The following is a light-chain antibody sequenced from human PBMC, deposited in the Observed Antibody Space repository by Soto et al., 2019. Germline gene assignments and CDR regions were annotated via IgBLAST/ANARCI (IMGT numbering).Light chain of an antibody. Sequence: MVLPQGPGTLSLSPGARATXSCRASQSFSSPNLAWYQTKHGQAPRPXIYGASNRDTGITERFSGSGSGKDFTLTISRLEPEDLAVYDCQQYGSSGTFGQGTKVDIK. CDR2: GAS. J-gene: IGKJ1*01. CDR3: QQYGSSGT. V-gene: IGKV3-20*01. CDR1: QSFSSPN.